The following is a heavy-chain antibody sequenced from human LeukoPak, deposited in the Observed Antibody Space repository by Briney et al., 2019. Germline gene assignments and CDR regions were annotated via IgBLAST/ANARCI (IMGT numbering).Heavy chain of an antibody. CDR3: GRGQWQELHDY. Sequence: ASVKVSCKTSGFIFTSYDIYWVRQAPGQGLEWMGWMNPDSGNTAYAQKFQGRVSMTRDTSISTAFMVLSSPTSDDTAVYYCGRGQWQELHDYWGQGTLVIVSS. CDR2: MNPDSGNT. D-gene: IGHD6-19*01. CDR1: GFIFTSYD. J-gene: IGHJ4*02. V-gene: IGHV1-8*01.